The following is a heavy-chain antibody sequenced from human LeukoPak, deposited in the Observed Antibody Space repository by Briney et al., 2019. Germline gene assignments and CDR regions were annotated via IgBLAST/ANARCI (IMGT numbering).Heavy chain of an antibody. V-gene: IGHV4-34*01. J-gene: IGHJ4*02. CDR1: GGSFSTYY. CDR3: ARTYDIGGYYHALNY. Sequence: ASETLSLTCAVHGGSFSTYYWNWIRQPPGKGLEWIGEINHSGNTNYNPSLKSRLTISLDTSRNQFSLTLTSVTAADTAVYYCARTYDIGGYYHALNYWGQGTLVTVSS. CDR2: INHSGNT. D-gene: IGHD3-22*01.